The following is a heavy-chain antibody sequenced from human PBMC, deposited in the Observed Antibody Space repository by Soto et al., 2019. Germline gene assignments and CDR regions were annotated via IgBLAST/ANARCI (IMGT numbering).Heavy chain of an antibody. V-gene: IGHV3-7*03. D-gene: IGHD6-6*01. J-gene: IGHJ4*02. CDR1: GFIFSNYW. CDR3: ARIGYTSSSLDY. Sequence: EVQLVESGGDLVQPGGSLRLSCATSGFIFSNYWMTWVRQAPGKGLEWVANINQDGSLKYFVDSLKGRFTISRDNAKNSVYLQMNRLRAEDTAVYYCARIGYTSSSLDYWGQGTLVKVSS. CDR2: INQDGSLK.